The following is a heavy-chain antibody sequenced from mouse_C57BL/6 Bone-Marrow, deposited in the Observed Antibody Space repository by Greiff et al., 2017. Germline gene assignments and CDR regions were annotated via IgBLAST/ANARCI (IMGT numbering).Heavy chain of an antibody. CDR1: GYTFTSYG. V-gene: IGHV1-81*01. D-gene: IGHD2-4*01. CDR3: ARMDDYDVLWYFDV. Sequence: VQLQQSGAELARPGASVKLSCKASGYTFTSYGISWVKQRTGQGLEWIGEIYPRSGNTYYNEKFKGKATLTADKSSSTAYMEIRSLTSEDSAVYFCARMDDYDVLWYFDVWGTGTTVTVSS. CDR2: IYPRSGNT. J-gene: IGHJ1*03.